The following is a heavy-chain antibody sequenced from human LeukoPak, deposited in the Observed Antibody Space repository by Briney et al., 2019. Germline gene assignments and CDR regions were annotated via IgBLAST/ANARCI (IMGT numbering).Heavy chain of an antibody. CDR3: ARTSYSGSYFGWGVGDY. V-gene: IGHV4-39*01. D-gene: IGHD1-26*01. Sequence: PSETLSLTCTVSGGSISSSSYYWGWIRQPPGKGLEWIGSIYYSGSTYYNPSLKSRVTISVDTSKNQFSLKLSSVTAADTAVYYCARTSYSGSYFGWGVGDYWGQGTLVTVSS. CDR2: IYYSGST. CDR1: GGSISSSSYY. J-gene: IGHJ4*02.